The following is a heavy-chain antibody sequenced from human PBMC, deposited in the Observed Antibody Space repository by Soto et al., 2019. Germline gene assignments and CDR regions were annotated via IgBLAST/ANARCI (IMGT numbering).Heavy chain of an antibody. D-gene: IGHD3-22*01. CDR3: ARGGVDYYDSSGYYFSPYYFDY. CDR2: IYHSGST. CDR1: GVSISSYY. V-gene: IGHV4-30-2*01. Sequence: ASETLSLTCPFSGVSISSYYWSWIRQPPGKGLEWIGYIYHSGSTYYNPSLKSRVTISVDRSKNQFSLKLSSVTAADTAVYYCARGGVDYYDSSGYYFSPYYFDYWGQGTLVTVSS. J-gene: IGHJ4*02.